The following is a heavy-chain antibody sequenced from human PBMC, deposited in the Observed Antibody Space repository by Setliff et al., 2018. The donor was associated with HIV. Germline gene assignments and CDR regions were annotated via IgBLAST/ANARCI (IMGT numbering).Heavy chain of an antibody. Sequence: ETLSLTCTVSGGSLNGYSWSWIRQAAGEGLEWVGRFHATGVTNYSPSLKSRVSMSIDKSKSQFSLKLTSMTAADTAVYYCARGAGCLGNDCDAYFGPWGQGILVTVSS. CDR2: FHATGVT. D-gene: IGHD2-21*01. CDR1: GGSLNGYS. V-gene: IGHV4-4*07. CDR3: ARGAGCLGNDCDAYFGP. J-gene: IGHJ5*02.